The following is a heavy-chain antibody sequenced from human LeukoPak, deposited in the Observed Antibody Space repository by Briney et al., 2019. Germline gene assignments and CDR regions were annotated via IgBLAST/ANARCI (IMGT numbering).Heavy chain of an antibody. D-gene: IGHD7-27*01. CDR2: TSGSDGTT. CDR1: GFTFSSYA. Sequence: GRSLRLSCAASGFTFSSYAMHWVRQAPGKGLEWVSATSGSDGTTYYADSVKGRFTISRDNSKNTLYLQMDSLRAEDTAVYYCARGKTGDSWGQGTLVTVSS. V-gene: IGHV3-23*01. CDR3: ARGKTGDS. J-gene: IGHJ4*02.